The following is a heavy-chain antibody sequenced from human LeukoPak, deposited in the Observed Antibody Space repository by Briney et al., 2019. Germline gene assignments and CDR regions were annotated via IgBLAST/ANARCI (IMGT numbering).Heavy chain of an antibody. V-gene: IGHV3-9*01. Sequence: GGSLRLSCAASGFTFDDYAMHWVRQAPGKGLEWVSGISWNSGSIGYADSVKGRFTISRDNAKNSLYLQMNSLRAEDTAVYYCAREVTAMVDYGMDVWGQGTTVTVSS. CDR1: GFTFDDYA. D-gene: IGHD5-18*01. J-gene: IGHJ6*02. CDR3: AREVTAMVDYGMDV. CDR2: ISWNSGSI.